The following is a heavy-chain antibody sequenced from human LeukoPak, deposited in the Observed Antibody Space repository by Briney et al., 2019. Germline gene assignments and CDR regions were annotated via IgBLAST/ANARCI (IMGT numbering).Heavy chain of an antibody. D-gene: IGHD2-8*01. V-gene: IGHV3-20*04. Sequence: SGGSLRLSCAASGFTFSSYAMSWVRQAPGKGLEWVSGINWNGGSRGYADSVKGRFTISRDNAKNSLYLQMNSLRAEDTALYYCAREGGTKAGYMDVWGKGTTVTVSS. CDR3: AREGGTKAGYMDV. CDR2: INWNGGSR. J-gene: IGHJ6*03. CDR1: GFTFSSYA.